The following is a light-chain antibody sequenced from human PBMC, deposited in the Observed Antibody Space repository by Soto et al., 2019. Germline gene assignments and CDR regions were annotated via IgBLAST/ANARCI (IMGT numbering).Light chain of an antibody. CDR1: TNDVGGYNY. CDR2: EVS. V-gene: IGLV2-14*01. Sequence: QSVLTRPASVSGSPGQSITISCTGTTNDVGGYNYVSWYQQHPGKAPKLLIFEVSSRPSGVSNRFSGSKSGNTASLTISALQAEDEADYFCNSYSSSTSSPYVFGTGPKVTVL. CDR3: NSYSSSTSSPYV. J-gene: IGLJ1*01.